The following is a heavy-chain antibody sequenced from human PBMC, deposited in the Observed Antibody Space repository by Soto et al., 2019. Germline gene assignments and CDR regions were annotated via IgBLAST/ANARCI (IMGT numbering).Heavy chain of an antibody. V-gene: IGHV1-3*01. J-gene: IGHJ4*02. Sequence: ASVKVSCKASGYTFTSYDMHWVRQAPGQRLEWMGWINAGNGNTKYSQKLRGRVTMTTDTSTSTAYMELRSLRSDDTAVYYCARDQFYTDGGPLDCWGQGTQVTVSS. D-gene: IGHD2-2*02. CDR3: ARDQFYTDGGPLDC. CDR1: GYTFTSYD. CDR2: INAGNGNT.